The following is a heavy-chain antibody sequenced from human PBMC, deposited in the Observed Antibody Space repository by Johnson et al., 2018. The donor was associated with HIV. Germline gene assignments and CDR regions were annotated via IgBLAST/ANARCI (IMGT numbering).Heavy chain of an antibody. Sequence: VQLVESGGGVVQPGRSLRLSCAASGFIFSNYDMHWVRQPTGKGLEWVSGIGTAGDTYYAVSVKGRFTISRDNSKNTVYLQMNSLRAEDTAVYYCAKDVNEWVAWIQLWAPAFDIWGQGTMVTVS. J-gene: IGHJ3*02. CDR1: GFIFSNYD. V-gene: IGHV3-13*01. CDR2: IGTAGDT. CDR3: AKDVNEWVAWIQLWAPAFDI. D-gene: IGHD5-18*01.